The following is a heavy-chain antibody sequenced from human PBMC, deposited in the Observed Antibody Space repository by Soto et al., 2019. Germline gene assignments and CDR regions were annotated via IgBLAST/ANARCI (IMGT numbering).Heavy chain of an antibody. CDR3: ARDPYGDYAAFDI. Sequence: GGSLRLSCAASGFTFSSYGMHWVRQAPGKGLEWVAVIWYDGSNKYYADSVKGRFTISRDNSKNTLYLQMNSLRAKDTAVYYCARDPYGDYAAFDIWGQGTMVTVSS. V-gene: IGHV3-33*01. CDR2: IWYDGSNK. CDR1: GFTFSSYG. J-gene: IGHJ3*02. D-gene: IGHD4-17*01.